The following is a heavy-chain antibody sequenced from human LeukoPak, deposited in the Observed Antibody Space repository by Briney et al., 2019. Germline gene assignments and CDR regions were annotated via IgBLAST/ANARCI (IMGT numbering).Heavy chain of an antibody. CDR2: INHSGST. CDR3: ARGRTVTTLDY. D-gene: IGHD4-17*01. V-gene: IGHV4-34*01. CDR1: GGSFSGYY. J-gene: IGHJ4*02. Sequence: SETLSLTCAVYGGSFSGYYWSWIRQPPGKGLEGIGEINHSGSTNYNPSLKSRVTISVDTSKNQFSLKLSSVTAADTAVYYCARGRTVTTLDYWGQGTLVTVSS.